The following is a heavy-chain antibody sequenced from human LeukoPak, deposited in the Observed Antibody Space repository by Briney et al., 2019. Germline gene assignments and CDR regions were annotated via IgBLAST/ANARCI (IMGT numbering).Heavy chain of an antibody. D-gene: IGHD6-19*01. CDR2: MNPNSGNT. CDR3: ARGRAVAGTSHWFDP. Sequence: ASVKVSCKASGYTFTSYGISWVRQAPGQGLEWMGWMNPNSGNTGYAQKFQGRVTMTRNTSISTAYMELSSLRSEDAAVYYCARGRAVAGTSHWFDPWGQGTLVTVSS. V-gene: IGHV1-8*02. CDR1: GYTFTSYG. J-gene: IGHJ5*02.